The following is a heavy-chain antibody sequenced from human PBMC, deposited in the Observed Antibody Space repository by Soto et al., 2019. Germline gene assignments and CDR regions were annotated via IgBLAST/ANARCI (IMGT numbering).Heavy chain of an antibody. V-gene: IGHV4-59*01. CDR1: GGSISSYY. CDR2: IYYSGST. CDR3: ARVEQLVDYGMVV. Sequence: ETLSLTCTVSGGSISSYYWSWIRQPPGKGLVWIGYIYYSGSTNYNPSLKSRVTISVDTSKNQFSLKLSSVTAADTAVYYCARVEQLVDYGMVVWGQGTTVTVSS. D-gene: IGHD6-6*01. J-gene: IGHJ6*02.